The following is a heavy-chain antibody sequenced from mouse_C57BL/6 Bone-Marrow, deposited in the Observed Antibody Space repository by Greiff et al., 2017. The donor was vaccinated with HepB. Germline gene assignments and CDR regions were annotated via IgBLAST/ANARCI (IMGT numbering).Heavy chain of an antibody. CDR3: ARRSRGFAY. J-gene: IGHJ3*01. CDR2: INPGSGGT. Sequence: QVQLQQSGAELVRPGTSVKVSCKASGYAFTNYLIEWVKQRPGQGLEWIGVINPGSGGTNYNETFKGKATLTADKSSSTAYMQLSSLTSEDSAVYFCARRSRGFAYWGQGTLVTVSA. CDR1: GYAFTNYL. V-gene: IGHV1-54*01.